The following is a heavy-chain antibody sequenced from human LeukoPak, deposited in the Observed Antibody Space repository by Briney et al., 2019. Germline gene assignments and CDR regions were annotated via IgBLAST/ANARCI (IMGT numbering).Heavy chain of an antibody. D-gene: IGHD6-19*01. CDR3: ARSSSGWPLYFDC. V-gene: IGHV1-2*02. J-gene: IGHJ4*02. Sequence: GASVKVSCKASGYTFTDYNLHWVRQAPGEGVEWVGWINPKSGGTKFAQKHQGGVTMTADTSIDTAYLELSNLKSDDTAIYYCARSSSGWPLYFDCCGQGTLVTVSS. CDR2: INPKSGGT. CDR1: GYTFTDYN.